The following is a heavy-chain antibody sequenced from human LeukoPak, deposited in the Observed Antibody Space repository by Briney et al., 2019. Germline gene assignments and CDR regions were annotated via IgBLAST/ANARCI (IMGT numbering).Heavy chain of an antibody. D-gene: IGHD6-19*01. CDR1: GFTFSNYA. CDR3: AKAVAGAPDAFDI. J-gene: IGHJ3*02. CDR2: ISGSGGST. Sequence: GGSLRLSCAASGFTFSNYAMSWVRQAPGKGLEWVSAISGSGGSTYYADSVKGRFTISRDNSKNTLYLHMNSLRAEDTAVYYCAKAVAGAPDAFDIWGQGTMVTVSS. V-gene: IGHV3-23*01.